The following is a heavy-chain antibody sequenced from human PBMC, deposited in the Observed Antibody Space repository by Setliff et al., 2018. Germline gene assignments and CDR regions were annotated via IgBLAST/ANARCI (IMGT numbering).Heavy chain of an antibody. CDR2: IYYSGST. CDR3: ARSGDYYGYFLY. J-gene: IGHJ4*02. Sequence: SETLSLTCTVSGGSISSHYWSWIRQPPGKGLEWIGSIYYSGSTYYNPSLKSRVTISVDTSKNQFSLKLSSVTAADTAVYYCARSGDYYGYFLYWGQGTLVTVSS. CDR1: GGSISSHY. V-gene: IGHV4-59*11. D-gene: IGHD3-10*01.